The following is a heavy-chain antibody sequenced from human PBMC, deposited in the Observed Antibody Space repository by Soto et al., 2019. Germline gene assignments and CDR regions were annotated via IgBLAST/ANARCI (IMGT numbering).Heavy chain of an antibody. CDR3: AKVLSKNYYYPFAF. Sequence: EVHLLESGGGLVQRGGSLRLSCTASGFTFSDYAMTWVRQAPGKGLEWVSTISGGSSVTYYGDSVKGRFTISRDNAKKSLFLQLTRLSAADTATYYRAKVLSKNYYYPFAFWGQGTQVTVSS. J-gene: IGHJ1*01. CDR1: GFTFSDYA. V-gene: IGHV3-23*01. CDR2: ISGGSSVT. D-gene: IGHD3-10*01.